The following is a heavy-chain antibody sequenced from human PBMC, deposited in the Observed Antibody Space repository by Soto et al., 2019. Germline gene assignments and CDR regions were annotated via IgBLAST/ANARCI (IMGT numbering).Heavy chain of an antibody. CDR1: GYTFIHYY. D-gene: IGHD2-8*01. J-gene: IGHJ4*02. CDR2: INPNGGST. V-gene: IGHV1-46*01. Sequence: QVQLVQSGAEVKKPGASVKISCKASGYTFIHYYIHWVRQAPGQGLEWMAIINPNGGSTNYAQKFQGRVTVTSETSTTTVSMELNSLESDDTAVYFCARSLLQGVFWGQGTLVTVSS. CDR3: ARSLLQGVF.